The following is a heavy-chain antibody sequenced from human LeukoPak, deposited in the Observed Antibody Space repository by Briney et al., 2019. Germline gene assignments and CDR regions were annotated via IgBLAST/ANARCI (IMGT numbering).Heavy chain of an antibody. CDR3: ARATTVVREFDY. Sequence: GGSLRLSCAASGFTVSSNYTSWVRQAPGKGLEWVSVIYSGGSTYYADSVKGRFTISRDNSKNTLYLQMNSLRAEDTAVYYCARATTVVREFDYWGQGTLVTVSS. V-gene: IGHV3-53*01. J-gene: IGHJ4*02. CDR2: IYSGGST. D-gene: IGHD4-23*01. CDR1: GFTVSSNY.